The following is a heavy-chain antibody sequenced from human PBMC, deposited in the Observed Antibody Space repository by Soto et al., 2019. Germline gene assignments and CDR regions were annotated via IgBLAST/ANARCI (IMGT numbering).Heavy chain of an antibody. Sequence: GGSLRLSCAASGFTFGTTDMSWVRQAPGEGLEWVGRIRSKANSYATAYAASVKGRFTISRDDSKNTAYLQMNSLKTEDTAVYYCTTPMVNGYWGQGTLVTVSS. CDR3: TTPMVNGY. J-gene: IGHJ4*02. CDR2: IRSKANSYAT. CDR1: GFTFGTTD. V-gene: IGHV3-73*01. D-gene: IGHD5-18*01.